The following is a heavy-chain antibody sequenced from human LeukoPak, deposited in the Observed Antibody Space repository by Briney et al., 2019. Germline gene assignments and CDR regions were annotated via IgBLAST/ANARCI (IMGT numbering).Heavy chain of an antibody. D-gene: IGHD6-19*01. CDR3: ARQTYSSGRRGNFDY. J-gene: IGHJ4*02. Sequence: SETLSLTCAVYGGSFSGYYWSWIRQPPGKGLEWIGEINHSGSTNYNPSLKSRVTISVDTSKNQFSLQLSSVTAADTAVYYCARQTYSSGRRGNFDYWGQGTLVTVSS. V-gene: IGHV4-34*01. CDR1: GGSFSGYY. CDR2: INHSGST.